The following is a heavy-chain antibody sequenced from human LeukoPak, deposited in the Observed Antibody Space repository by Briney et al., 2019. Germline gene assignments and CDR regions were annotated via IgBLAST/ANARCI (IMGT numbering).Heavy chain of an antibody. CDR3: AMDSGYDFAFDI. D-gene: IGHD5-12*01. J-gene: IGHJ3*02. V-gene: IGHV1-46*01. CDR2: INPSGGST. Sequence: ASVKVSCKASGYTFTSYCMHWVRQAPGQGLEWMGIINPSGGSTSYAQKFQGRVTMTRDTSTSTVYMELSSLRSEDTAVYYCAMDSGYDFAFDIWGQGTMVTVSS. CDR1: GYTFTSYC.